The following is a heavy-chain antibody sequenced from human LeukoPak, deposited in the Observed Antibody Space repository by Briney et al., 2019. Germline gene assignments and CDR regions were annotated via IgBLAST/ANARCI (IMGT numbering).Heavy chain of an antibody. V-gene: IGHV3-23*01. CDR2: IDGGGGAT. Sequence: PGGSLRLSCAASGFTFSNYVMSWVRQAPGKGLEWVSAIDGGGGATTYADSVKGRFTISRDNSKNTLYLQMNSLRAEDTAVYYCVELYSNTPGGWGQGTLVTVSS. D-gene: IGHD4-11*01. CDR1: GFTFSNYV. CDR3: VELYSNTPGG. J-gene: IGHJ4*02.